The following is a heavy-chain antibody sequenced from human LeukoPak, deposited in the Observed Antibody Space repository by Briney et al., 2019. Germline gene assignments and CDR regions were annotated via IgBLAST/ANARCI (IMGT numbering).Heavy chain of an antibody. D-gene: IGHD4-17*01. V-gene: IGHV3-30*18. CDR2: ISYDGSNK. Sequence: GRSLRLSCAASGFTFSSYGMHWVRQAPGKGLEWVAVISYDGSNKYYADSVKGRFTISRDNSKNTLYLQMSSLRAEDTAVYYCAKGDYGVEPGGYWGQGTLVTVSS. J-gene: IGHJ4*02. CDR1: GFTFSSYG. CDR3: AKGDYGVEPGGY.